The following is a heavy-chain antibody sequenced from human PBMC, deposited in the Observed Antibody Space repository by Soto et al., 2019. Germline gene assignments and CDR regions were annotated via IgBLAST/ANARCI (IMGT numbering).Heavy chain of an antibody. D-gene: IGHD3-10*01. V-gene: IGHV3-23*01. Sequence: GGSLRLSCAASGFTFSSYAMSWVRQAPGKGLERVSAISGSGGSTYYADSVKGRFTISRDNSKNTLYLQMNSLRAEGTAVYYCAKYKNHYGGFWELLYYYGMDVWGQGTTVTVYS. CDR2: ISGSGGST. J-gene: IGHJ6*02. CDR1: GFTFSSYA. CDR3: AKYKNHYGGFWELLYYYGMDV.